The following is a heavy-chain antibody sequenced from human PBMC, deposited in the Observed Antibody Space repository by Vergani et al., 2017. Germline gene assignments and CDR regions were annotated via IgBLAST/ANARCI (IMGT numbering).Heavy chain of an antibody. D-gene: IGHD2-2*02. CDR2: IIPIFGTA. CDR3: ARVGCSSTSCYMTPDY. CDR1: GGTFSSYA. Sequence: QVQLVQSGSELKKPGSSVKVSCKASGGTFSSYAISWVRQAPGQGLEWMGGIIPIFGTANYAQKFQGRVTITADESTSTAYMELSSLRSEDTAVYYCARVGCSSTSCYMTPDYWGQGTLVTVSS. V-gene: IGHV1-69*01. J-gene: IGHJ4*02.